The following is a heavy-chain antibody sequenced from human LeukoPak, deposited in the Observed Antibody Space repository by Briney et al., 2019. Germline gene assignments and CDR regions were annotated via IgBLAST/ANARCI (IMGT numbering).Heavy chain of an antibody. CDR2: ISAYNGNT. D-gene: IGHD1-7*01. Sequence: GGSVKLSCKASGYTFTSYGISWVRQAPGQGLEWMGWISAYNGNTNYAQKLQGRVTMTTDTSTSTAYMELRSLRSDDTAVYYCARLSPIGTPNWFDPWGQGTLVTVSS. V-gene: IGHV1-18*01. CDR1: GYTFTSYG. J-gene: IGHJ5*02. CDR3: ARLSPIGTPNWFDP.